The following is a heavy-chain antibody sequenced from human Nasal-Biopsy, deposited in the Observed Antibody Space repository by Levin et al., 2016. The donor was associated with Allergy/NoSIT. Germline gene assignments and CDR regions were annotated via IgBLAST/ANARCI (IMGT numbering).Heavy chain of an antibody. D-gene: IGHD3-10*01. Sequence: SETLSLTCSVSGDSVDNSYWTWIRQPPGKGLEWIANFHYSARANYNASLVSRATVSLDTSKNQISLKLTSVTAADTAIYYCARFNFYGGGTYHQDLDYWGPGILVTVTS. V-gene: IGHV4-59*08. CDR1: GDSVDNSY. J-gene: IGHJ4*02. CDR2: FHYSARA. CDR3: ARFNFYGGGTYHQDLDY.